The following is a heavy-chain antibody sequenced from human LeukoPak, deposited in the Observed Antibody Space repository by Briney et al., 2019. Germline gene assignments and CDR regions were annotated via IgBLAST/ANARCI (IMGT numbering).Heavy chain of an antibody. CDR3: ARGRLGGSGSYYNVLDY. D-gene: IGHD3-10*01. V-gene: IGHV4-59*01. CDR2: ISYSGST. J-gene: IGHJ4*02. Sequence: SETLSLTCTVSGGSISSYYWSWIRQPPGKGLEWIGYISYSGSTNYNPSLKSRVTISVDTSRHQFSLKLSSVSAADTAVYYCARGRLGGSGSYYNVLDYWGQGTLVTVSS. CDR1: GGSISSYY.